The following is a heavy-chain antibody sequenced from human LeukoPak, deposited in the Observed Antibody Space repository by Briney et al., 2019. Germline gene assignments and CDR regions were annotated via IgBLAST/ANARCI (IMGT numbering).Heavy chain of an antibody. Sequence: VASVKVSCKASGYTFTSYGISWVRQAPGQGLEWMGWISAYNGNTNYAQKLQGRVTMTTDTSTSTAYMGLRSLGSDDTAVYYCARGAELLWFLRGMDVWGQGTTVTVSS. CDR1: GYTFTSYG. J-gene: IGHJ6*02. CDR2: ISAYNGNT. CDR3: ARGAELLWFLRGMDV. V-gene: IGHV1-18*01. D-gene: IGHD3-10*01.